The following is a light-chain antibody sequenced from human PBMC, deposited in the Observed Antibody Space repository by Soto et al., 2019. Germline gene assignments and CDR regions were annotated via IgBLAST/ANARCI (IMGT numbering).Light chain of an antibody. V-gene: IGKV1-5*01. J-gene: IGKJ4*01. Sequence: VQMTQSPFTLSPSVGDRVAITCRASQSINNVLAWYQQKPGKGPKFLIYDVSTLESGVPSRFSDSGAGTECTLTISSLQHEDFATYDCQQYDSYSLTFGGGTRVEIK. CDR1: QSINNV. CDR2: DVS. CDR3: QQYDSYSLT.